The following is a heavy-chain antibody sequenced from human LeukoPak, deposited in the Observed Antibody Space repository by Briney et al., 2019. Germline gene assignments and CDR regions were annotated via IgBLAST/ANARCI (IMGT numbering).Heavy chain of an antibody. CDR1: GFTFSDYS. D-gene: IGHD5-24*01. CDR2: IGIDSGNT. J-gene: IGHJ4*02. Sequence: GGSLRLSCAASGFTFSDYSMNWVRQAPGKGLEWISYIGIDSGNTNYADSVKGRFTISGDKAKNSLYLQMNSLRVEDTVVYYCARDYKYAFDNWGQGTLATVSS. CDR3: ARDYKYAFDN. V-gene: IGHV3-48*01.